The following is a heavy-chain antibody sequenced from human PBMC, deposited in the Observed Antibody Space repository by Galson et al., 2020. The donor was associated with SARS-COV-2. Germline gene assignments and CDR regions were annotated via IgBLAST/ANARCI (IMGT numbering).Heavy chain of an antibody. Sequence: SETLSLTCAVSGTSISGGSFSWNWIRPPPGKGLEWIWYISHSGGTYYNPSLKSRVTISGDRSKNQFSLRLSSVTAADAAVYFCARLHYGEYAPEAFDIWGPGTRVTVAS. V-gene: IGHV4-30-2*01. CDR3: ARLHYGEYAPEAFDI. CDR1: GTSISGGSFS. D-gene: IGHD4-17*01. CDR2: ISHSGGT. J-gene: IGHJ3*02.